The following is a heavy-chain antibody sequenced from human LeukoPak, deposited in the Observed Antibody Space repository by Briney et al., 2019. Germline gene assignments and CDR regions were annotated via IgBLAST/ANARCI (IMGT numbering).Heavy chain of an antibody. CDR2: IRSKRYDGAT. CDR3: TRDILSGWYYFDF. J-gene: IGHJ4*02. V-gene: IGHV3-49*04. D-gene: IGHD6-19*01. Sequence: GSLSLSCTASGFTFGDYAMSWVRQAPGKGLEWVGFIRSKRYDGATEYAASVKGRFTISRDDSKSVAYLHMNSLKTEDTAIYYCTRDILSGWYYFDFWGQGTLVTVSS. CDR1: GFTFGDYA.